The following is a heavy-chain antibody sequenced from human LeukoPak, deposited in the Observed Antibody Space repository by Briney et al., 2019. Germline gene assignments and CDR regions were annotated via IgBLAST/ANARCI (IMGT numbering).Heavy chain of an antibody. V-gene: IGHV4-61*02. CDR3: ARSGADIVVVPAAMSYYYYYYMDV. CDR1: GGSISSGSYY. J-gene: IGHJ6*03. CDR2: IYTSGST. D-gene: IGHD2-2*01. Sequence: ASETLSLTCTVSGGSISSGSYYWSWIRQPAGKGLEWIGRIYTSGSTNYNPSRKSRVTISVDTSKNQFSLKLSSVTAADTAVYYCARSGADIVVVPAAMSYYYYYYMDVWGKGTTVTVSS.